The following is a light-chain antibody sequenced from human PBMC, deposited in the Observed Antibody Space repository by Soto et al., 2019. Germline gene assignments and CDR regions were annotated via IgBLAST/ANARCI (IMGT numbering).Light chain of an antibody. Sequence: EIVLTPSPATLSLSPGERATLSCRASQSVSKYLAWFQQKPGQAPRLLIYGASTRATGIPARFSGSGSGTEFTLTIISLQSEDFAVYYCQQYNDWPPITFGQGTRLEIK. V-gene: IGKV3-15*01. CDR3: QQYNDWPPIT. J-gene: IGKJ5*01. CDR2: GAS. CDR1: QSVSKY.